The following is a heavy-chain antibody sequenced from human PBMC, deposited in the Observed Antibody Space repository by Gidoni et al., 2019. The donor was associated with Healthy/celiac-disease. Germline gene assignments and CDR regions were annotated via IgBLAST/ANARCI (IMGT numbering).Heavy chain of an antibody. Sequence: EVHLLESGGVVVQPGGTLRLSCAAAGFTFDDYTMHWVRQAAGKGLEWISLISWDGGSTYYADSVKGRFTISRDNNKKSLYLQMNSLKTEDTALYYCAKGDGWGAAAGSRVDYWGQGTLVSVSS. D-gene: IGHD6-13*01. J-gene: IGHJ4*02. CDR2: ISWDGGST. CDR3: AKGDGWGAAAGSRVDY. CDR1: GFTFDDYT. V-gene: IGHV3-43*01.